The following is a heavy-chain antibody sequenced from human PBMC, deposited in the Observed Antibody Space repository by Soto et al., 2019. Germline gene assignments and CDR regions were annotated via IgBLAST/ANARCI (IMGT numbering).Heavy chain of an antibody. Sequence: PGGSLRLSSAASEFTLSKALMSWVRQAPGKGLEWVGRIKGEADGGTTDYAAPVKGRITISRDHSKDTLYLHMNSLKTEDTAVYYCTTGLSNGYYNFDYWGQGT. CDR3: TTGLSNGYYNFDY. D-gene: IGHD3-22*01. CDR1: EFTLSKAL. CDR2: IKGEADGGTT. J-gene: IGHJ4*02. V-gene: IGHV3-15*01.